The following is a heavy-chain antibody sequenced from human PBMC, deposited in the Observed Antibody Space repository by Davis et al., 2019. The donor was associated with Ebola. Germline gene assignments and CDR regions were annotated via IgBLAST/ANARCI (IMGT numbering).Heavy chain of an antibody. V-gene: IGHV3-30*18. D-gene: IGHD6-19*01. Sequence: GESLKISCAASGFTFSSYGMHWVRQAPGKGLAWVAVISYDGSNKYYADSVKGRFTISRDNSKNTLYLQMNSLRAEDTAVYYCAKGSGCDLWGRGTLVTVSS. J-gene: IGHJ2*01. CDR1: GFTFSSYG. CDR2: ISYDGSNK. CDR3: AKGSGCDL.